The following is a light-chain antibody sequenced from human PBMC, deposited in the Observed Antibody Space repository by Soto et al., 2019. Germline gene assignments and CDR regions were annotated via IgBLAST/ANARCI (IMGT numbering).Light chain of an antibody. Sequence: QSALTQPASVSGSPGQSITISCTGTSSDVGAYNYVSWYQQHPGNAPKLMIYEVSNRPSGVSNRFSGSKSGNTASLTISGLQAEDEADYFCGSYTGSIYVFGNGTKLTVL. CDR1: SSDVGAYNY. CDR3: GSYTGSIYV. CDR2: EVS. V-gene: IGLV2-14*01. J-gene: IGLJ1*01.